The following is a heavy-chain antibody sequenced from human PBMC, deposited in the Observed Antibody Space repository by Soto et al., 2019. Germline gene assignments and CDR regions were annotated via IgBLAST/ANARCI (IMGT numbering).Heavy chain of an antibody. CDR3: ASLLKPYYYGSGSYLDY. V-gene: IGHV1-3*01. D-gene: IGHD3-10*01. CDR1: GYTFTSYA. J-gene: IGHJ4*02. CDR2: INAGNGNT. Sequence: ASVKVSCKASGYTFTSYAMHWVRQAPGQRLEWVGWINAGNGNTKYSQKFQGRVTITRDTSASTAYMELSSLRSEDTAVYYCASLLKPYYYGSGSYLDYWGQGTLVTVSS.